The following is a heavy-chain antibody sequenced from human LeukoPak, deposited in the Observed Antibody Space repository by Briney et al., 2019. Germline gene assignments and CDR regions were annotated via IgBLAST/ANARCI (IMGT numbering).Heavy chain of an antibody. CDR1: GFTFSSYA. CDR2: TSGRGGST. CDR3: ARQWFGELLYYYYYMDV. V-gene: IGHV3-23*01. Sequence: PGGSLRLSCAASGFTFSSYAMSWVRQAPGKGLEWVSVTSGRGGSTYYADSVKGRFTISRDNAKNSLYLQMNSLRAEDTAVYYCARQWFGELLYYYYYMDVWGKGTTVTVSS. J-gene: IGHJ6*03. D-gene: IGHD3-10*01.